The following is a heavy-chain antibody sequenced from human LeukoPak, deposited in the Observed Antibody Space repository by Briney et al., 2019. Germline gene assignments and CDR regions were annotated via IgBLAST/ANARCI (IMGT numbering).Heavy chain of an antibody. CDR3: ARAPSAGDYEFYWFDP. CDR2: ISSSSSYI. Sequence: PGGSLRLSCAASGFTFSSYSMNWVRQAPGRGLEWVSSISSSSSYIYYADSVKGRFTISRDNAKNSLYLQMNSLRAEDTAVYYCARAPSAGDYEFYWFDPWGQGTLVTVSS. V-gene: IGHV3-21*01. D-gene: IGHD4-17*01. CDR1: GFTFSSYS. J-gene: IGHJ5*02.